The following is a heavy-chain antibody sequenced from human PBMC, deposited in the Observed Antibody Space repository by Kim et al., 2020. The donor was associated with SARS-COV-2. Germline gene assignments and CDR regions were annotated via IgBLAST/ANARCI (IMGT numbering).Heavy chain of an antibody. CDR3: AGVGDSSGNYYAYDLDV. V-gene: IGHV1-69*01. J-gene: IGHJ6*02. Sequence: SVKVSCKASGGTFRSYAISWVRQAPGQGLEWMGGIIPILGAADSAQKFQGRVTVTADESMSIVYMQLSSLRSEDTAVYYCAGVGDSSGNYYAYDLDVWGQGTTVTVSS. CDR1: GGTFRSYA. CDR2: IIPILGAA. D-gene: IGHD3-22*01.